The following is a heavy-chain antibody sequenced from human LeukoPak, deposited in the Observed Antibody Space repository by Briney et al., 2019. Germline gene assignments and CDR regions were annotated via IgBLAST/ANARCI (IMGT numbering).Heavy chain of an antibody. V-gene: IGHV4-34*01. CDR1: GGSFSGYY. Sequence: SETLSLTCAVYGGSFSGYYWSWIRQPPGKGLEWIGEINHSGSTNYNPSLKSRVTISVDTSKNQFSLKLSSVTAADTAVYYCARVGEWLLYYYYYYMDVWGKGTTFTVSS. CDR3: ARVGEWLLYYYYYYMDV. D-gene: IGHD3-16*01. CDR2: INHSGST. J-gene: IGHJ6*03.